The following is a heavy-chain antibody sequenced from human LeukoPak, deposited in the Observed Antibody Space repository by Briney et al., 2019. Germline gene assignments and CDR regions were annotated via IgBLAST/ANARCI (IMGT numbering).Heavy chain of an antibody. Sequence: ASVKVSCKASGYTFTSYGTSWVRQAPGQGLEWMGWISAYNGNTDYAQKFQGRVTMTTDTSTNTAYMDLRSLRSDDTAVYYCARDIVVVPAAFDYWGQGTLVTVSS. V-gene: IGHV1-18*01. D-gene: IGHD2-2*01. CDR3: ARDIVVVPAAFDY. CDR1: GYTFTSYG. CDR2: ISAYNGNT. J-gene: IGHJ4*02.